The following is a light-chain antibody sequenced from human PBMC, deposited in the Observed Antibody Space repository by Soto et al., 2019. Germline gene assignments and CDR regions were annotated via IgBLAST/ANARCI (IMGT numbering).Light chain of an antibody. CDR3: QQLNSYPLT. CDR1: QSLTSY. Sequence: EIVLTQYPATLSLSPGERATRSRLASQSLTSYLAWYQQKPDQARRLLIYGISTRATDIPARFSGSGSGTDFTLTISSLQSEDFATYYCQQLNSYPLTVGGVTKVEIK. V-gene: IGKV3-15*01. J-gene: IGKJ4*01. CDR2: GIS.